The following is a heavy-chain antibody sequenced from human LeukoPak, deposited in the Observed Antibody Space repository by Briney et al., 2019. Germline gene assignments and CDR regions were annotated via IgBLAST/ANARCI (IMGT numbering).Heavy chain of an antibody. CDR3: ARDGHDYVPLTTRYIDV. D-gene: IGHD4-11*01. J-gene: IGHJ6*03. V-gene: IGHV3-48*01. CDR2: ISSSSSTI. CDR1: GFTFSTCG. Sequence: GGSLRLSCAAFGFTFSTCGMNWVRQAPGQGLEWVSYISSSSSTIYYADSVKGRFTISIDRAKNSLFLQMNSLRAEDTAVYYCARDGHDYVPLTTRYIDVWGKGTTVTVSS.